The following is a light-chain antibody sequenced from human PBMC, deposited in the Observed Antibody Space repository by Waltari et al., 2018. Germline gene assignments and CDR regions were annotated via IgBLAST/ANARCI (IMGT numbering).Light chain of an antibody. V-gene: IGLV2-8*01. J-gene: IGLJ1*01. Sequence: QSALTQPPSASGSPGQSVTISCTGTSSDVGGYNFVSWYQQHPGKAPKLMISDVNKRPSGVPPRFSGSKSGDTASLTVSGLQAEDEADYYCSSYAGSNTYVFGTGTRVTVL. CDR3: SSYAGSNTYV. CDR2: DVN. CDR1: SSDVGGYNF.